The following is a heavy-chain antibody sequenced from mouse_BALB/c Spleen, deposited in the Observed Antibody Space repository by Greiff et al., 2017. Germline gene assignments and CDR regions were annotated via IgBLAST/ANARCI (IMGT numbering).Heavy chain of an antibody. CDR1: GFTFSSYG. Sequence: EVQVVESGGGLVQPGGSLKLSCAASGFTFSSYGMSWVRQTPDKRLELVATINSNGGSTYYPDSVKGRFTISRDNAKNTLYLQMSSLKSEDTAMYDCAREGVNGYAMDYWGQGTSVTVSS. CDR3: AREGVNGYAMDY. V-gene: IGHV5-6-3*01. D-gene: IGHD2-1*01. J-gene: IGHJ4*01. CDR2: INSNGGST.